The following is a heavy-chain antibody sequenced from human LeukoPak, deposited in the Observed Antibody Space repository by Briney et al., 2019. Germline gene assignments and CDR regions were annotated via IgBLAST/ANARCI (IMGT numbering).Heavy chain of an antibody. CDR1: GFTFSSYS. Sequence: GGSLRLSCAASGFTFSSYSMNWVRQAPGKGLEWVSSISSSSSYIYYADSVKGRFTISRDNAKNSLYLQMNSLRAEDTAVYYRARSDDFWSGYYWDYWGQGTLVTVSS. J-gene: IGHJ4*02. CDR3: ARSDDFWSGYYWDY. D-gene: IGHD3-3*01. V-gene: IGHV3-21*01. CDR2: ISSSSSYI.